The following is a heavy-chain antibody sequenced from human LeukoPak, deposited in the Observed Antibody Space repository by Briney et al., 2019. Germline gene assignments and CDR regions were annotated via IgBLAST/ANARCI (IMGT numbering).Heavy chain of an antibody. V-gene: IGHV4-34*09. J-gene: IGHJ4*02. D-gene: IGHD4-11*01. CDR2: IYYSGST. CDR3: ARALDDYSIDY. CDR1: GGSFSGYY. Sequence: SETLSLTCAVYGGSFSGYYWSWIRQPPGKGLEWIGYIYYSGSTYYNPSLKSRVTISVDTSKNQFSLKLSSVTAADTAVYYCARALDDYSIDYWGQGTLVTVSS.